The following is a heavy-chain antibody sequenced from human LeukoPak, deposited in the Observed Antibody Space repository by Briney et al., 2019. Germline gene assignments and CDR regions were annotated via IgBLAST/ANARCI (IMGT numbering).Heavy chain of an antibody. CDR1: GFTFSKYD. CDR3: ARAAAETGAFRDNWFDP. CDR2: IAYDGNNK. D-gene: IGHD6-19*01. J-gene: IGHJ5*02. Sequence: HPGGSLRLSCVASGFTFSKYDVHWDRQAPGKGLEWVAVIAYDGNNKIYADSVKGRFTISRDNSKNTLYLQMNSLRAEDTAVYYCARAAAETGAFRDNWFDPWGQGTLVTVSS. V-gene: IGHV3-30-3*01.